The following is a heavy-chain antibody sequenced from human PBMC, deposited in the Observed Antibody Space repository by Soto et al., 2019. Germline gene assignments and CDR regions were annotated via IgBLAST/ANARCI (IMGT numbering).Heavy chain of an antibody. Sequence: GWSLRLSCASSVFTVISNYMSWVRQAPGKGLEWVSVIYSGGSTYYADSVKGRFTISRDNSKNTLYLQMNSLRAEDTAVYYCARAPYSSGWDDAFDIWGQGTMVTVSS. V-gene: IGHV3-53*01. J-gene: IGHJ3*02. CDR1: VFTVISNY. CDR3: ARAPYSSGWDDAFDI. D-gene: IGHD6-19*01. CDR2: IYSGGST.